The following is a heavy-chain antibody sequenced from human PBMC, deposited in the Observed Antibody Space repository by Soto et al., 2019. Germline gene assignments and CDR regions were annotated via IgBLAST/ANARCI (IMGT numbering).Heavy chain of an antibody. CDR1: GYTFTSYD. CDR2: MNPNSGNT. Sequence: ASVKVSCKASGYTFTSYDINWVRQATGQGLEWMGWMNPNSGNTGYAQKFQGRVTMTRNTSISTAYMELSSLRSEDTAVYYCARGKTYYDFWSGYYTHYYYYYMDVWGKGTTVTVSS. D-gene: IGHD3-3*01. J-gene: IGHJ6*03. CDR3: ARGKTYYDFWSGYYTHYYYYYMDV. V-gene: IGHV1-8*01.